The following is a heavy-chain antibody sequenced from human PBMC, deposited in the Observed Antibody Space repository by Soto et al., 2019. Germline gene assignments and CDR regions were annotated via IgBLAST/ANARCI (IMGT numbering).Heavy chain of an antibody. V-gene: IGHV4-31*03. Sequence: QMQLQESGPGLVKPSQTRSLTCTITGGRISSGGYYWSWIRQHPGKGLEWIGYIYYSESTYYNPSLKSRVSISVDTSKNQFYLKLSSVTAADTAVYYCAREGRGSSGNRHFDFWGQGTLVSVSS. CDR2: IYYSEST. D-gene: IGHD3-22*01. J-gene: IGHJ4*02. CDR1: GGRISSGGYY. CDR3: AREGRGSSGNRHFDF.